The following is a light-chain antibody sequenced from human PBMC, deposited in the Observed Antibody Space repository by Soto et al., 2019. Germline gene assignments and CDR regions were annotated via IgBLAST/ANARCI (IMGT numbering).Light chain of an antibody. CDR3: SSYAGSNNLI. V-gene: IGLV2-8*01. CDR1: SSDLGDYDY. Sequence: QSALTQPPSASGSPGQSVTISCTGTSSDLGDYDYVSWYQQRPGKAPKVMIYEVNKRPSGVPDRFSGSKSGNTASLTVTGLQAEDEADYYCSSYAGSNNLIFGGGTQLTV. CDR2: EVN. J-gene: IGLJ7*01.